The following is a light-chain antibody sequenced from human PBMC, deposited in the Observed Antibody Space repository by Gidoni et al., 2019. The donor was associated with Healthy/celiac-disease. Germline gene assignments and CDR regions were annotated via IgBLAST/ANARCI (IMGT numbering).Light chain of an antibody. CDR2: GAS. Sequence: DIVLTQSPGTLSLSPGERATLSCRASQSVSSSYLAWYQQKPGQAPRLLIYGASSRATGIPDRCSGSGSGTDFTLTISRLEPEDFAVYYCQQYGGTFGQGTKLEIK. CDR1: QSVSSSY. J-gene: IGKJ2*02. CDR3: QQYGGT. V-gene: IGKV3-20*01.